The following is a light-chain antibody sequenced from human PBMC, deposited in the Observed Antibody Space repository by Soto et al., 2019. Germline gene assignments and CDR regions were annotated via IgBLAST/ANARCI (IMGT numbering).Light chain of an antibody. V-gene: IGLV2-11*01. Sequence: QSVLTQPRSVSGSPGQSVAISCTGTSSDVGGYNSVSWYQHHPGKAPTLMIYEVSKRPSGVPDRFSGSKSGNTASLTISGLQAEDEADYYCCSYAGGNYVFGTGTKVTV. J-gene: IGLJ1*01. CDR2: EVS. CDR3: CSYAGGNYV. CDR1: SSDVGGYNS.